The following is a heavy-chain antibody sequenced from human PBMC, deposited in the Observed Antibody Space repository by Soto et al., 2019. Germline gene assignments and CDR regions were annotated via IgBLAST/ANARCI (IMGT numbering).Heavy chain of an antibody. CDR2: IGTAGDT. V-gene: IGHV3-13*01. CDR1: GFTFSSYD. Sequence: EVQLVESGGGLVKPGGSLRLSCAASGFTFSSYDMHWVRQATGKGLEWVSAIGTAGDTYYPGSVKGRFTISRENAKNSLYLQMNSLRAGDTAVYYCARGSEGGDRRWYFDLWGRGTLVTVSS. CDR3: ARGSEGGDRRWYFDL. D-gene: IGHD2-21*02. J-gene: IGHJ2*01.